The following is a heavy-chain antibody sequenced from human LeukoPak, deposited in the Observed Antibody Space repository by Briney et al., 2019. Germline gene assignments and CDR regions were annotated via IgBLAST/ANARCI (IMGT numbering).Heavy chain of an antibody. D-gene: IGHD3-16*01. V-gene: IGHV3-9*01. Sequence: GGSLRLSCAASGFTFDDYAMHWVRQAPGKGLEWVSCISWNSASIGYADSVKGRFTISRDNAKNSLYLQMNSLIAEDTALYYCAKRGTLREFDYWGQGTLVTVSS. CDR3: AKRGTLREFDY. CDR2: ISWNSASI. J-gene: IGHJ4*02. CDR1: GFTFDDYA.